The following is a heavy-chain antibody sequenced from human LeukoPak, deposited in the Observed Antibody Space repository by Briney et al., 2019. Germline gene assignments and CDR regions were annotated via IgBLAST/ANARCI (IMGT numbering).Heavy chain of an antibody. J-gene: IGHJ4*02. CDR1: GYSISSGYY. V-gene: IGHV4-38-2*02. Sequence: SETLSLTCTVSGYSISSGYYWGWIRQPPGKGLEWIGSIYHSGSTYCNPSLKSRVNISVDTPKNHFSLNLSSVTAADTALYYCARSDYMYYFDYWGRGTLVTVSS. D-gene: IGHD3-10*01. CDR2: IYHSGST. CDR3: ARSDYMYYFDY.